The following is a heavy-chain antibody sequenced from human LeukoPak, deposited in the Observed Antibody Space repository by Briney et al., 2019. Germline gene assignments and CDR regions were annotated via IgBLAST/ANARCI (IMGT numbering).Heavy chain of an antibody. Sequence: GGSLRLSCAASGFTFSSYAMSWVRQAPGKGLEWVSAISGSGGSTYYADSVKGRFTISRDNSKNTLYLQMNSLRAEDTAVYYCAKDRYSSSWYEDAFDIWGQGTMVTVSS. D-gene: IGHD6-13*01. J-gene: IGHJ3*02. V-gene: IGHV3-23*01. CDR3: AKDRYSSSWYEDAFDI. CDR1: GFTFSSYA. CDR2: ISGSGGST.